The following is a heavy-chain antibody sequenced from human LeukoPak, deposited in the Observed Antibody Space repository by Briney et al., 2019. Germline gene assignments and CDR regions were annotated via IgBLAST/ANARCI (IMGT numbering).Heavy chain of an antibody. CDR3: AKGLRINKIVVAFDH. CDR2: INWNSDSI. V-gene: IGHV3-9*01. D-gene: IGHD3-22*01. CDR1: GFTFDDYA. Sequence: PGGSLRLSCAVSGFTFDDYAMHWVRQVPGKGLEWVSGINWNSDSIGYADSVKGRFTTSRDNAKNSLYLQMNSLRAEDTALYYCAKGLRINKIVVAFDHWGQGTLVTVSS. J-gene: IGHJ4*02.